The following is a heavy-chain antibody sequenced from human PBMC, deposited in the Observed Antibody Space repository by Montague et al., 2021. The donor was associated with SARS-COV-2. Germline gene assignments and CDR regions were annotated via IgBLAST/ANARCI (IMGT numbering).Heavy chain of an antibody. D-gene: IGHD6-6*01. CDR1: AGSISSRC. J-gene: IGHJ4*02. V-gene: IGHV4-59*08. Sequence: SETLSLTCTVSAGSISSRCWCWIWLRPGQGKEWNGFVFFCGRPNYHSTLTIRVPITVDTSKNQLSLKLSSVTAAATAGYYCARHALNEYSSAWAFGFDYWGQGTLVTVSS. CDR2: VFFCGRP. CDR3: ARHALNEYSSAWAFGFDY.